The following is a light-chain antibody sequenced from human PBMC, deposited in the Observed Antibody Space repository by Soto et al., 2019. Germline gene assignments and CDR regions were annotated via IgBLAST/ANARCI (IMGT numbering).Light chain of an antibody. CDR2: GAS. Sequence: EIVLTQSPGTLSLSPGERATLSCRASQTISSTYLAWYQQKPGQAPRLLIFGASSRATGIPDRFSGSGSGTDFTLTISRLETADFAVYYCQDYGSSPRTFGQGTKVEIK. J-gene: IGKJ1*01. CDR1: QTISSTY. CDR3: QDYGSSPRT. V-gene: IGKV3-20*01.